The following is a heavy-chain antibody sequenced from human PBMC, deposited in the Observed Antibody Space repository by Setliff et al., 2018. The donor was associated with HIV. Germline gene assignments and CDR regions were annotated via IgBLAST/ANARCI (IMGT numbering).Heavy chain of an antibody. D-gene: IGHD6-13*01. V-gene: IGHV4-39*07. Sequence: SETLSLTCSVSGGSFSSDSYYWGWIRQFPGKGLEWIGSIYHSGTPYYNPSLKNRVTISVDTSKNQFSLKLRSVTAADTAVYYCARIGSGWSVGWFDPWGQGTLVTVS. J-gene: IGHJ5*02. CDR1: GGSFSSDSYY. CDR3: ARIGSGWSVGWFDP. CDR2: IYHSGTP.